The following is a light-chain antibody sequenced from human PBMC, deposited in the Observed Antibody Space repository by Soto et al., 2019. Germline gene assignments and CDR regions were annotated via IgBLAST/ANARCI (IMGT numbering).Light chain of an antibody. CDR3: QQYGTSPIT. V-gene: IGKV3-20*01. CDR2: GAS. Sequence: ENVLTQSPGTLSLSPGERATLSCRASQTVSSYLTWYQQRPGQAPRLLIYGASKSATGIPDRFSGSGSGTDFTLTISRLEPEDFALYYYQQYGTSPITFGQGTRLEIK. CDR1: QTVSSY. J-gene: IGKJ5*01.